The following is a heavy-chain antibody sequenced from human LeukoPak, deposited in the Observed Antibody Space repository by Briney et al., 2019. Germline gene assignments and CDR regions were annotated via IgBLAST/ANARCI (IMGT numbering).Heavy chain of an antibody. CDR3: ARDTGGSLDY. CDR1: GFTFAKSW. D-gene: IGHD2-8*02. Sequence: GGSLRLSCAASGFTFAKSWMAWVRQAPGKGLEWVANIKQDGSTKHYADSLKGRFTISRDNSRNSLYLQMYSLRADDTAVYYCARDTGGSLDYWGQEILVTVAS. V-gene: IGHV3-7*01. CDR2: IKQDGSTK. J-gene: IGHJ4*02.